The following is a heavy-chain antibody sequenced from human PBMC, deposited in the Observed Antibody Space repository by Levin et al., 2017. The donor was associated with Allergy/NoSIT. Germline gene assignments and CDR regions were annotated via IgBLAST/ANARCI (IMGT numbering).Heavy chain of an antibody. CDR3: ARDRYDFWSGYYSGYFDY. J-gene: IGHJ4*02. CDR2: IWYDGSNK. Sequence: GESLKISCAASGFTFSSYGMHWVRQAPGKGLEWVAVIWYDGSNKYYADSVKGRFTISRDNSKNTLYLQMNSLRAEDTAVYYCARDRYDFWSGYYSGYFDYWGQGTLVTVSS. V-gene: IGHV3-33*01. CDR1: GFTFSSYG. D-gene: IGHD3-3*01.